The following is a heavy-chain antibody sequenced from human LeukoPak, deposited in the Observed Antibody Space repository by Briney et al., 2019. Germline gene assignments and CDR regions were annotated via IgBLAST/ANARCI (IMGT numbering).Heavy chain of an antibody. CDR2: IFYSGST. V-gene: IGHV4-31*03. D-gene: IGHD3-10*01. Sequence: SETLSLTCTVSGSSISSGGYYWSWIRQHPGKGLEWIGYIFYSGSTYYNPSLKSRVTISVDTSKNQFSLKLRSVTAADTAVYYCAREDSTLFGMDVWGQGTTVTVSS. J-gene: IGHJ6*02. CDR3: AREDSTLFGMDV. CDR1: GSSISSGGYY.